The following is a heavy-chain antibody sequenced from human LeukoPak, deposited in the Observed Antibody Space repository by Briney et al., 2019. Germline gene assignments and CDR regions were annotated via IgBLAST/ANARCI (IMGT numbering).Heavy chain of an antibody. D-gene: IGHD7-27*01. CDR1: GFTVSSNY. V-gene: IGHV3-66*01. J-gene: IGHJ4*02. CDR2: IYSGGST. Sequence: GGSLRLSCAASGFTVSSNYMSWVRQAPGKGLEWVSIIYSGGSTYYADSVKGRFTISRDNSKNTLYLQMNSLRAEDTAVHYCARANWGHPMYYFDYWGQGTLVTVSS. CDR3: ARANWGHPMYYFDY.